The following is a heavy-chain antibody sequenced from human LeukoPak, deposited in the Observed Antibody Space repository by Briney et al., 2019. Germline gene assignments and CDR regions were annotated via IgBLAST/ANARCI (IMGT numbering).Heavy chain of an antibody. CDR2: ISSNGGRT. J-gene: IGHJ4*02. CDR1: GFSFSSHA. Sequence: GGSLRLSCAASGFSFSSHAMHWVRQAPGKGLEYVSAISSNGGRTYYANSVKGRFTISRDNPKNTLYLQMGSLRAEDMAVYYCARQAPTLRNYFDYWGQGTLVTVSS. V-gene: IGHV3-64*01. CDR3: ARQAPTLRNYFDY.